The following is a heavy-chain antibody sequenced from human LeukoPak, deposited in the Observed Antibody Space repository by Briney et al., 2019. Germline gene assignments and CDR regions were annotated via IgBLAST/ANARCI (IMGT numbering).Heavy chain of an antibody. J-gene: IGHJ4*02. CDR3: ARDLVSSSWFTSDY. CDR1: GFTFSSYA. D-gene: IGHD6-13*01. CDR2: ISYDGSNK. Sequence: PGGSLRLSCAASGFTFSSYAMHWVRQAPGKGLEWVAVISYDGSNKYYADSVKGRFTISRDNAKNSLYLQMNSLRAEDTAVYYCARDLVSSSWFTSDYWGQGTLVTVSS. V-gene: IGHV3-30*04.